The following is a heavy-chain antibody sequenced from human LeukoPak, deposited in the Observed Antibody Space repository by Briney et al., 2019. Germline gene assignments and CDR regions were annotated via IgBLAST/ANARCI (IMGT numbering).Heavy chain of an antibody. V-gene: IGHV1-46*01. CDR1: GYTFTSHY. CDR2: VDPSGGST. Sequence: ASVKVSCKASGYTFTSHYMHWVRQAPGQGLEWMGIVDPSGGSTSRAQKFQGRVTITRDTSTSTVYMELSSLRSEDTAVYYWAREGGSGSYSYHFDFWGQGAPLTVSS. D-gene: IGHD1-26*01. CDR3: AREGGSGSYSYHFDF. J-gene: IGHJ4*02.